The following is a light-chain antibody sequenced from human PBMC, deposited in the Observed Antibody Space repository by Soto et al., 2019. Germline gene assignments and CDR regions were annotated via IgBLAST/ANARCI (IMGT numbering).Light chain of an antibody. CDR1: QSVSSNY. Sequence: EIVLTQSPGTLSLSPGERATLSCRASQSVSSNYLAWYQQKPGQAPRLLIYGASRGAAGIPDRFSGSGSGTDFTLTISRLEREDFAVYYCQQYDTSPPTFGQGTRLEIK. CDR2: GAS. CDR3: QQYDTSPPT. V-gene: IGKV3-20*01. J-gene: IGKJ5*01.